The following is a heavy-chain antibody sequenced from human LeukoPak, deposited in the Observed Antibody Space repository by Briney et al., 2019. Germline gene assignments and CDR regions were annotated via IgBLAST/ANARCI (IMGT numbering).Heavy chain of an antibody. CDR2: IYYSGST. Sequence: SSETLSLTCTVSGGSIGSYYWSWIRQPPGKGLEWIGYIYYSGSTNYNPSLKSRVTISVDTSKNQFSLKLSSVTAADTAVYYCAGQSSGYHYWGQGTLVTVSS. D-gene: IGHD3-22*01. V-gene: IGHV4-59*08. CDR3: AGQSSGYHY. CDR1: GGSIGSYY. J-gene: IGHJ4*02.